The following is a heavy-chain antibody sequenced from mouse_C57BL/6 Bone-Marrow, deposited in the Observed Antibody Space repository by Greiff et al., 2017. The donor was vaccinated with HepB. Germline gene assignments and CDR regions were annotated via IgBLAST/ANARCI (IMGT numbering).Heavy chain of an antibody. Sequence: VQLQQSGPELVKPGASVKMSCKASGYTFTDYNMHWVKQSHGKSLEWIGYINPNNGGTSYNQKFKGKATLTVNKSYRTAYMEVRRLTSEDYAVYDCAGSYYHVSDYWGQGTLVTVSA. D-gene: IGHD1-1*01. CDR3: AGSYYHVSDY. J-gene: IGHJ3*01. V-gene: IGHV1-22*01. CDR2: INPNNGGT. CDR1: GYTFTDYN.